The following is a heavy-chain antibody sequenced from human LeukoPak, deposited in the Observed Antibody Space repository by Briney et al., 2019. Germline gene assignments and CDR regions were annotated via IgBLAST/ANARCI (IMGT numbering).Heavy chain of an antibody. Sequence: GGSLRLSCAASGFTFSSYGMSWVRQAPGKGLEWVSAISGSGGSTYYADSVKGRFTISRDNSKNTLYLQMNSLRAEDTAVYYCARGETYYDILTGYSPGCRFDYWGQGTLVTVSS. V-gene: IGHV3-23*01. CDR2: ISGSGGST. D-gene: IGHD3-9*01. CDR3: ARGETYYDILTGYSPGCRFDY. J-gene: IGHJ4*02. CDR1: GFTFSSYG.